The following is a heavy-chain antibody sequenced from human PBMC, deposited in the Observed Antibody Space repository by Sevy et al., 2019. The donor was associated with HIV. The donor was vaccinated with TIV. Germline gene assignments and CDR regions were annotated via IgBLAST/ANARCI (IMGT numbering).Heavy chain of an antibody. CDR2: ISSSSSTI. D-gene: IGHD3-22*01. Sequence: GGSLRLSCAASGFTFSSYSMNWVRQAPGKGLEWVSYISSSSSTIYYADSVKGRFTISRDNAKNSLYLQMNSLRDEDTAVYYCARATYYYDSSGYSGFYYWGQGTLVTVSS. CDR1: GFTFSSYS. J-gene: IGHJ4*02. CDR3: ARATYYYDSSGYSGFYY. V-gene: IGHV3-48*02.